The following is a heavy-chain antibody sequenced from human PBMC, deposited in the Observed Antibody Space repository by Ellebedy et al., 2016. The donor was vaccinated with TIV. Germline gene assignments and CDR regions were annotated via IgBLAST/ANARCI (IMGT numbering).Heavy chain of an antibody. CDR1: GFIFSSNG. V-gene: IGHV3-30*18. J-gene: IGHJ4*02. Sequence: PGGSLRLSFAASGFIFSSNGMHWVRQAPGKGLEWVAVISFDGTTKHYVDSVKGRFTISRDNSKNTLFLQLNSMTAEDTAIYYGAKGYRTGGNCFLMDYWGLGTLVTVSS. CDR2: ISFDGTTK. CDR3: AKGYRTGGNCFLMDY. D-gene: IGHD2-8*02.